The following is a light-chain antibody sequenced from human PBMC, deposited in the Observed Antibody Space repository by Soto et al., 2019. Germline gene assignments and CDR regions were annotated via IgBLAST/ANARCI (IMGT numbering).Light chain of an antibody. V-gene: IGKV2-24*01. Sequence: DIVMTQTPLSSPVTLGQPASISCRSSQGLVHSDGNTYLSWLQQRPGQPPRLLIYEISNRFSGFPDRFSGSGAGKDFPPKISRVEAEDVGIYYCMQATQFPSTFGQGTKLEIK. CDR2: EIS. CDR1: QGLVHSDGNTY. J-gene: IGKJ2*01. CDR3: MQATQFPST.